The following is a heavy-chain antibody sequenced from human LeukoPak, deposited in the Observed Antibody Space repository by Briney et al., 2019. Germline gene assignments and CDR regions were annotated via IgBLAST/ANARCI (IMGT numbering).Heavy chain of an antibody. Sequence: GASVKVSCKASGGTFSSYAISWVRQAPGQGLEWMGGIIPIFGTANYAQKFQGRVTMTRDMSTSTVYMELSSLRSKDTAVYYCARVTYSSGWYDYWGQGTLVTVSS. CDR1: GGTFSSYA. CDR3: ARVTYSSGWYDY. CDR2: IIPIFGTA. V-gene: IGHV1-69*05. D-gene: IGHD6-19*01. J-gene: IGHJ4*02.